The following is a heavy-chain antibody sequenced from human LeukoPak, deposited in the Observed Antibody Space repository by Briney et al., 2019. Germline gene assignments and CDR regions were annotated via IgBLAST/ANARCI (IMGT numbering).Heavy chain of an antibody. V-gene: IGHV3-7*02. J-gene: IGHJ4*02. CDR3: ATQPGIAAAGTDY. Sequence: GGSLRLSCAASGFTFSSYAMRWVRQAPGKGLEWVANIKQDGSHRYYVDSVKGRFTISRDNAKNSLYLQMNSLRAEDAAVYYCATQPGIAAAGTDYWGQGTLVTVSS. D-gene: IGHD6-13*01. CDR1: GFTFSSYA. CDR2: IKQDGSHR.